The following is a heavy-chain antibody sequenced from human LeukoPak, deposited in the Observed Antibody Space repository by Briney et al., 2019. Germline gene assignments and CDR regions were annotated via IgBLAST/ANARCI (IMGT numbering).Heavy chain of an antibody. Sequence: HSGGSLRLSCVVSGFSVSDHYMSWVRQAPGKGLQWLSVIFADDLTYYEDSVKGRFTISRDRSQNTLYLQMNSLRAEDTAVYYCARGAMSTFARFDSWGQGTLVSVSS. V-gene: IGHV3-53*01. CDR1: GFSVSDHY. D-gene: IGHD2/OR15-2a*01. CDR3: ARGAMSTFARFDS. J-gene: IGHJ4*02. CDR2: IFADDLT.